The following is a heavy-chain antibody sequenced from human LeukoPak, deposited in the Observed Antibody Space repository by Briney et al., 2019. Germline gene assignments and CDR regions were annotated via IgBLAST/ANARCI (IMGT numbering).Heavy chain of an antibody. CDR1: GFTISSYA. CDR2: ISGSGGST. Sequence: GGSLRLSCAASGFTISSYAMSWVRQAPGKGLEWVSAISGSGGSTYYADSVKGRFTISRDNSKNTLYLQMNSLRAEDTAVYYCAKDQGGGYHFHYFDYWGQGTLVTVSS. J-gene: IGHJ4*02. D-gene: IGHD3-22*01. V-gene: IGHV3-23*01. CDR3: AKDQGGGYHFHYFDY.